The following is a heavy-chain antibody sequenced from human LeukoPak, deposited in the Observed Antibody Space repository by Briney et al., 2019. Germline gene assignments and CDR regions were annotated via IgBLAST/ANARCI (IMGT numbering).Heavy chain of an antibody. CDR1: GGSISSSNW. V-gene: IGHV4-4*02. CDR3: AKYYYDKGFDY. D-gene: IGHD3-22*01. CDR2: IYYSGST. J-gene: IGHJ4*02. Sequence: PSETLSLTCAVSGGSISSSNWWSWVRQPPGKGLEWIGEIYYSGSTNYNPSLKSRVTISVDTSKNQISLKLSSVTAADTAVYYCAKYYYDKGFDYWGQGILVTVSS.